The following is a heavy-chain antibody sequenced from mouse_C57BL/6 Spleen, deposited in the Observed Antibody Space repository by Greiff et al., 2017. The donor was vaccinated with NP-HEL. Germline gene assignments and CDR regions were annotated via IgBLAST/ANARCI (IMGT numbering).Heavy chain of an antibody. J-gene: IGHJ3*01. CDR3: AREGRAGLAY. CDR1: GYTFTDYY. CDR2: INPNNGGT. D-gene: IGHD3-1*01. V-gene: IGHV1-26*01. Sequence: VQLQQSGPELVKPGASVKISCKASGYTFTDYYMNWVKQSHGKSLEWIGDINPNNGGTSYNQKFKGKATLTVDKSSSTAYMELRSLTSEDSAVYYCAREGRAGLAYWGQGTLVTVSA.